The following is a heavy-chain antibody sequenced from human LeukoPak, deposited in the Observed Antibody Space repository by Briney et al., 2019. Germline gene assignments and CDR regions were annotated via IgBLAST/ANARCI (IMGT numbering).Heavy chain of an antibody. CDR2: IYYSGST. V-gene: IGHV4-39*07. J-gene: IGHJ3*02. Sequence: SETLSLTCSVSGGSISSSSYYWGWIRQPPGKGLEWIGGIYYSGSTYYNPSLKSRVTISVDTSKNQLSLKLNSVTAADTAVYYCARALGAFDIWGQGTMVTVS. CDR1: GGSISSSSYY. CDR3: ARALGAFDI.